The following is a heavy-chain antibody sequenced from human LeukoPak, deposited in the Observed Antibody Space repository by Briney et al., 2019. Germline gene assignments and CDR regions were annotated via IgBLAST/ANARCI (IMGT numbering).Heavy chain of an antibody. CDR1: RFTFSNYW. D-gene: IGHD3-9*01. CDR2: MNQDGSEK. V-gene: IGHV3-7*01. CDR3: ARFPSYYDILTSFDY. J-gene: IGHJ4*02. Sequence: GGSLRLSCAASRFTFSNYWMTWVRQAPGKGLEWVAHMNQDGSEKYYVDSVKGRFTISRDNAKSSLYLQMNSLRAEDTAVYYCARFPSYYDILTSFDYWGQGTLVTVSS.